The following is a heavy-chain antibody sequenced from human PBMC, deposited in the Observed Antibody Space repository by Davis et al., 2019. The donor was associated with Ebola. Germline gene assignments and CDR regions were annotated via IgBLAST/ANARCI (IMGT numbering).Heavy chain of an antibody. V-gene: IGHV3-74*01. Sequence: GESLKISCAASGFSFSAYTMHWVRQAPGKGLQWVPRISHDGGVTSYAASVKGRFTSSRDNADNTLYLQMNSLRAEDSAVYYCTRDLNLLFFDYWGQGTLVTVSS. J-gene: IGHJ4*02. CDR3: TRDLNLLFFDY. CDR1: GFSFSAYT. CDR2: ISHDGGVT.